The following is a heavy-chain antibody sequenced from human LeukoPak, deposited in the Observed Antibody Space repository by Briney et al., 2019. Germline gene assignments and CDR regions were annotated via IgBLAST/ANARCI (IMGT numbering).Heavy chain of an antibody. CDR1: GYSFTSYW. CDR2: IYPGDSDS. CDR3: ARHTLKDYGDYGHWDGMDV. J-gene: IGHJ6*02. Sequence: GESLKISCKSSGYSFTSYWIGRVRQMPRKGLEWMGSIYPGDSDSRYSPSFQGQVTISADKSIRTAYLQWSSLKASDTAMYYCARHTLKDYGDYGHWDGMDVWGQGTTVTVSS. V-gene: IGHV5-51*01. D-gene: IGHD4-17*01.